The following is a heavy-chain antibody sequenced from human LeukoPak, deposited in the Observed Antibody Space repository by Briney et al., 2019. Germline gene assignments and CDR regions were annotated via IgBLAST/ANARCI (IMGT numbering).Heavy chain of an antibody. V-gene: IGHV4-34*01. Sequence: SETLSLTCAVYGGSFSGYYWSWIRQPPGKGLEWIGEINHSGSTNYNPSLKSRVTISVDTSKNQFSLKLSSVTAADTAVYYCARGVRYSSSWYWFDPWGPGTLVTVSS. D-gene: IGHD6-13*01. J-gene: IGHJ5*02. CDR1: GGSFSGYY. CDR2: INHSGST. CDR3: ARGVRYSSSWYWFDP.